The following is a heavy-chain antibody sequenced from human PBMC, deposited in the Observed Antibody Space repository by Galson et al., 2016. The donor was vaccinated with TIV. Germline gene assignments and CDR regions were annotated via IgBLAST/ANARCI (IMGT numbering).Heavy chain of an antibody. CDR1: GFTFGSYV. V-gene: IGHV3-23*01. J-gene: IGHJ4*02. CDR2: VSGSGLST. CDR3: ECDY. Sequence: SLRLSCAASGFTFGSYVMHWVRQAPGKGLEWVSSVSGSGLSTYYADTLTSTAYMELRSLTPDDTAIYYCARDRMAILTGYECDYWGQGTLVTVSS. D-gene: IGHD3-9*01.